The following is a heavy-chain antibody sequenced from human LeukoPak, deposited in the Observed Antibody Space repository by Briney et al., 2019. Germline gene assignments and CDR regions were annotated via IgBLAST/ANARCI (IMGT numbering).Heavy chain of an antibody. V-gene: IGHV1-8*03. D-gene: IGHD3-3*01. CDR2: MNPNTGDT. CDR3: ATSRRITVFGVPKGGWFDP. Sequence: GASVKVSCKASGYTFTTYDINWVRQATGQRLEWMGWMNPNTGDTGYAQKFQGRVTLTRNTSISTAYMELSSLRSEDTAVYYCATSRRITVFGVPKGGWFDPWGQGTLVTVSS. J-gene: IGHJ5*02. CDR1: GYTFTTYD.